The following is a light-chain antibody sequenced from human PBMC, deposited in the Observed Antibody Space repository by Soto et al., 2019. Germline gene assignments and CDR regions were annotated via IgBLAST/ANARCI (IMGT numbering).Light chain of an antibody. V-gene: IGKV3-20*01. Sequence: EVVLTQSPGALSLSPGERVTLSCRATQSVNSNHLAWYQQKPGQAPRLLIYGASSRATGILDRFSGSGSGTDFTLTISRLEPEDFAVYFCQQYHSSPYTFGQGTKLEI. CDR1: QSVNSNH. CDR2: GAS. J-gene: IGKJ2*01. CDR3: QQYHSSPYT.